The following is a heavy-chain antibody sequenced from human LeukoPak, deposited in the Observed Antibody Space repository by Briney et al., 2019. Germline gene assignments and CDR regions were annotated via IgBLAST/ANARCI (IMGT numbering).Heavy chain of an antibody. CDR1: GFTFSSYG. Sequence: GGSLRLSCAASGFTFSSYGMHWVRQAPGKGLEGVAGIWYDGSNKYYADSVKGRFTISRDNSKNTLYLQMNSLRAEDTAVYYCARDYRDGSGSYFDYWGPGTLVTVSS. V-gene: IGHV3-33*01. D-gene: IGHD3-10*01. CDR2: IWYDGSNK. J-gene: IGHJ4*02. CDR3: ARDYRDGSGSYFDY.